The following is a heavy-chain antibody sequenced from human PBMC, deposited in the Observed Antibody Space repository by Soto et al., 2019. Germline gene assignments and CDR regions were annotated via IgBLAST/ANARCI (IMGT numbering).Heavy chain of an antibody. CDR2: IKQDGSEK. CDR3: ARDQWFGELSYFDYWGQGTLVTVSSGKNPRDRVVVVIIAYYYGMDV. J-gene: IGHJ6*02. CDR1: GFTFSSYW. V-gene: IGHV3-7*01. D-gene: IGHD3-10*01. Sequence: GGSLRLSCAASGFTFSSYWMSWVRQAPGKGLEWVANIKQDGSEKYYVDSVKGRFTISRDNAKNSLYLQMNSLRAEDTAVYYCARDQWFGELSYFDYWGQGTLVTVSSGKNPRDRVVVVIIAYYYGMDVWGQGTTVTVSS.